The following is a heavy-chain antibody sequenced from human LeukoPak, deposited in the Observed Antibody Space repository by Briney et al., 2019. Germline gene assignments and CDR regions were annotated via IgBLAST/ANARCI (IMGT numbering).Heavy chain of an antibody. V-gene: IGHV4-38-2*01. CDR3: ARYRITMVRGVMPYFDY. Sequence: PSETLSLTCAVSGYSISSGYYWGWIRQPPGKGLEWIGSIYHSGSTYHNPSLKSRVTISVDTSKNQFSLKLSSVTAADTAVYYCARYRITMVRGVMPYFDYWGQGTLVTVSS. D-gene: IGHD3-10*01. J-gene: IGHJ4*02. CDR1: GYSISSGYY. CDR2: IYHSGST.